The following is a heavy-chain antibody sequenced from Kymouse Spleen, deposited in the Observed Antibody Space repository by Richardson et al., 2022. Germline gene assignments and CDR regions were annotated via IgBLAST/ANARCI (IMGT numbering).Heavy chain of an antibody. Sequence: EVQLVESGGGLVQPGGSLRLSCAASGFTFSSYSMNWVRQAPGKGLEWVSYISSSSSTIYYADSVKGRFTISRDNAKNSLYLQMNSLRDEDTAVYYCARDRDSGSYYEDFDYWGQGTLVTVSS. D-gene: IGHD1-26*01. J-gene: IGHJ4*02. CDR3: ARDRDSGSYYEDFDY. CDR1: GFTFSSYS. V-gene: IGHV3-48*02. CDR2: ISSSSSTI.